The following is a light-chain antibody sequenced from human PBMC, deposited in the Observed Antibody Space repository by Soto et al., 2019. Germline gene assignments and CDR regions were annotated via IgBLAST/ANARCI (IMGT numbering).Light chain of an antibody. CDR2: GAS. Sequence: EMVMTQSPATLSVSPGDGATLSCRASQSVGSNLAWFQQKPGQAPRLLIYGASTRATGIPARFSGSGSGTEFTLTISSLQYEDFAVYYCQQYYNWPRTFGQGTKVDIK. J-gene: IGKJ2*01. CDR3: QQYYNWPRT. V-gene: IGKV3-15*01. CDR1: QSVGSN.